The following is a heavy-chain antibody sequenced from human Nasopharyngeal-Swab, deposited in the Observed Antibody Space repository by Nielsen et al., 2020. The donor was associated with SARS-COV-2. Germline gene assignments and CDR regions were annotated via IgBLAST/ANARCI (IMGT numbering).Heavy chain of an antibody. J-gene: IGHJ4*02. D-gene: IGHD4-17*01. CDR1: GGSISSYY. Sequence: SETLSLTCTVSGGSISSYYWSWIRQPAGKGLEWIGYIYYSGSTNYNPSLKSRVTISVDTSKNQFSLKLSSVTAADTAVYYCARVHGDYAYFDYWGQGTLVTVSS. V-gene: IGHV4-59*01. CDR2: IYYSGST. CDR3: ARVHGDYAYFDY.